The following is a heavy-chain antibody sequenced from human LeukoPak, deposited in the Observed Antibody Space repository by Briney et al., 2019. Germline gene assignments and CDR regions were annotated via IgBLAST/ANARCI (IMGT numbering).Heavy chain of an antibody. D-gene: IGHD3-3*01. CDR2: IYTSGST. CDR1: GGSISSYY. CDR3: AREDPYDFWSGYYLFDP. V-gene: IGHV4-4*07. J-gene: IGHJ5*02. Sequence: ASETLSLTCTVSGGSISSYYWSWIRQPAGKGLEWIGRIYTSGSTNYNPSLKSRVTMSVDTSKNQFSLKLGSVTAADTAVYYCAREDPYDFWSGYYLFDPWGQGTLVTVSS.